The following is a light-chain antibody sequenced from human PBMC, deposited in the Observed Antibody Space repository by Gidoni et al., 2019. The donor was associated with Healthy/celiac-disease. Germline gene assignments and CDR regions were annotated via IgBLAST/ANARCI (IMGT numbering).Light chain of an antibody. CDR3: AAWDDSLSGRV. J-gene: IGLJ2*01. CDR1: SSNIGSNY. V-gene: IGLV1-47*01. Sequence: QSVLTQPPSASGTPGQRVTISCSGSSSNIGSNYVYWYQQLPGTAPKLLIYRNNQRPSGGPDRFSCSKSGTSASLAISGLRSEDEADYYCAAWDDSLSGRVFGGGTKLTVL. CDR2: RNN.